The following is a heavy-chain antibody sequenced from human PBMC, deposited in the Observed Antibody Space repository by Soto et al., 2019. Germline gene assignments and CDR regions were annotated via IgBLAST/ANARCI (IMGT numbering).Heavy chain of an antibody. Sequence: GASVKVSCKASGYTFTSYGISWVRQAPGQGLEWMGWISAYNGNTNYAQKLQGRVTMTTDTSTSTAYMELRSLRSDDTAVYYCARVPRYFDCSSFNWFDPWGQGTPVTVSS. D-gene: IGHD3-9*01. CDR2: ISAYNGNT. CDR3: ARVPRYFDCSSFNWFDP. CDR1: GYTFTSYG. V-gene: IGHV1-18*01. J-gene: IGHJ5*02.